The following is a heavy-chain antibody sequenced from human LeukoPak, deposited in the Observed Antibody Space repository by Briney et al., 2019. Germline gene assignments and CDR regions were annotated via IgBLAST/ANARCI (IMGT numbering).Heavy chain of an antibody. D-gene: IGHD3-22*01. J-gene: IGHJ5*02. Sequence: GGSLRLSCSASGFTVSGNYMSWFRQAPGKGLECVAVIYSGGDTYYADSVKGRFTISRDKSKNGLYLQMNSLRAEDTAVYYCARDWDDGRAERPAWGQGTLDTVSS. V-gene: IGHV3-53*01. CDR1: GFTVSGNY. CDR3: ARDWDDGRAERPA. CDR2: IYSGGDT.